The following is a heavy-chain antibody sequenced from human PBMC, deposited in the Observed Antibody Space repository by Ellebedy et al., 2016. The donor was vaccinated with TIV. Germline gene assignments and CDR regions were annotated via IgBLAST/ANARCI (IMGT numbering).Heavy chain of an antibody. Sequence: MPSETLSLTCSVSGYSTSSGYCWGWIRQSPGKGLEWMWTIYHIGSTYYNPSLKSRVTVSVDTSKNQFSLNRSSVTAADPAVYYCARDPALPRGRFDTWGQGTLVTVSS. CDR3: ARDPALPRGRFDT. V-gene: IGHV4-38-2*02. J-gene: IGHJ5*02. CDR2: IYHIGST. CDR1: GYSTSSGYC.